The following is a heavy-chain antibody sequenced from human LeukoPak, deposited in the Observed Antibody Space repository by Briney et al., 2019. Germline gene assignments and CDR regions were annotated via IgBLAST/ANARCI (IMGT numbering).Heavy chain of an antibody. Sequence: PGGSLRLSCAASGFTFSTYSMVWVRQAPGKGLEWISYISTTSNTIYYADSVKGRFTISRDNAKNSLYLQMNSLKTEDTAVYYCARYCSSTTCYKPPWGQGTLVTVSS. CDR3: ARYCSSTTCYKPP. CDR1: GFTFSTYS. D-gene: IGHD2-2*02. J-gene: IGHJ5*02. V-gene: IGHV3-48*04. CDR2: ISTTSNTI.